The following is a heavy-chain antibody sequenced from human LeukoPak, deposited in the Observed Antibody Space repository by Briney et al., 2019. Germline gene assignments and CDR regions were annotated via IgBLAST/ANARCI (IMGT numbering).Heavy chain of an antibody. V-gene: IGHV3-21*01. CDR1: GFTFSSYW. CDR2: ITSSSTYI. CDR3: AELGITMIGGV. Sequence: GGSLRLSCAASGFTFSSYWMSWVRQAPGKGLEWVSSITSSSTYIYYADSVKGRFTISRDNAKNSLYLQMNSLRAEDTAVYYCAELGITMIGGVWGKGTTVTISS. J-gene: IGHJ6*04. D-gene: IGHD3-10*02.